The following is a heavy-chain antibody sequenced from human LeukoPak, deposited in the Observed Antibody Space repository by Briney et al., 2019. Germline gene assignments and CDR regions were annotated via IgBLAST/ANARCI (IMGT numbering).Heavy chain of an antibody. D-gene: IGHD3-22*01. CDR3: ARFRKHYYDSSGYFDY. J-gene: IGHJ4*02. V-gene: IGHV1-18*01. Sequence: GASVKVSCKASGYTFTSYGISWVRQAPGQGLEWMGWISAYNGNTNYAQKLQGRVTMTTDTSTSTAYMELRSLRSDDTAVYYCARFRKHYYDSSGYFDYWGRGTLVTVSS. CDR1: GYTFTSYG. CDR2: ISAYNGNT.